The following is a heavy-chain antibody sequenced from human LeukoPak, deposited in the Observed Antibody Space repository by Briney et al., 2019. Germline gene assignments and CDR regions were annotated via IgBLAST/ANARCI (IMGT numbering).Heavy chain of an antibody. D-gene: IGHD5-18*01. J-gene: IGHJ4*02. CDR3: ARGRQLWPRRGTNLDY. CDR1: GDSISSFH. V-gene: IGHV4-4*07. CDR2: IYTSGST. Sequence: PSETLSLTCTVSGDSISSFHWSWIRQPAGKGLEWIGRIYTSGSTNYNPSLKSRVTMSVDTSKNQFSLKLSSVTAADTAVYYCARGRQLWPRRGTNLDYWGQGTLVTVSS.